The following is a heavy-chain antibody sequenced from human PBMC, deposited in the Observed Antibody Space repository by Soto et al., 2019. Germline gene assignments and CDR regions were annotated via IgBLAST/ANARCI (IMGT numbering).Heavy chain of an antibody. CDR3: ARERWQEYYDFWSGYYKNWFDT. V-gene: IGHV4-59*01. CDR2: IYYSGST. CDR1: GGSISSYY. Sequence: SETLSLTCTVSGGSISSYYWSWIRQPPGKGLEWIGYIYYSGSTNYNPSLKSRVTISVDTSKNQFSLKLSSVTAADTAVYYCARERWQEYYDFWSGYYKNWFDTWGQGTLVTVSS. D-gene: IGHD3-3*01. J-gene: IGHJ5*02.